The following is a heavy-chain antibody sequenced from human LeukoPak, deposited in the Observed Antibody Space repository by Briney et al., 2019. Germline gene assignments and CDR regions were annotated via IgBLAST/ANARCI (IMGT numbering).Heavy chain of an antibody. Sequence: PGGSLRLSCVVSGFTFSSYWMSWVCQAPGKGLEWVANIKQDGSEKYYVDSVKGRFTMSRDNAKNSLYLQMNSLRAEDTAVYYCARVQWELRGVGSYFEYWGQGALVTVSS. CDR1: GFTFSSYW. CDR3: ARVQWELRGVGSYFEY. D-gene: IGHD1-26*01. CDR2: IKQDGSEK. J-gene: IGHJ4*02. V-gene: IGHV3-7*01.